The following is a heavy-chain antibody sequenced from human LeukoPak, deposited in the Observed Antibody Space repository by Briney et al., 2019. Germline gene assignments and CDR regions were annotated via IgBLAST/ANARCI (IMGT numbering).Heavy chain of an antibody. J-gene: IGHJ2*01. CDR1: GYTFTSYG. CDR3: ARVYYDFWSGYSHWYFDL. D-gene: IGHD3-3*01. CDR2: ISAYNGNT. Sequence: GASVKVSRKASGYTFTSYGISWVRQAPGQGLEWMGWISAYNGNTNYAQKLQGRVTMTTDTSTSTAYMELRSLRSDDTAVYYCARVYYDFWSGYSHWYFDLWGRGTLVTVSS. V-gene: IGHV1-18*01.